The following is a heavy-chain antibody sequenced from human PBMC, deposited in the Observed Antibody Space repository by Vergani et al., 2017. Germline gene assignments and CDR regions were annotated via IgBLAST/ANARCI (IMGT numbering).Heavy chain of an antibody. CDR1: GFTFSSYA. CDR2: ISYDGSNK. J-gene: IGHJ4*02. D-gene: IGHD4-23*01. V-gene: IGHV3-30-3*01. CDR3: ARGSFGPYGGNVYGFDY. Sequence: QVQLVESGGGVVQPGRSLRLSCAASGFTFSSYAMHWVRQAPGKGLEWVAVISYDGSNKYYADSVKGRFTISRDNSKNTLYLQMNSLRAADTAVYYCARGSFGPYGGNVYGFDYWGQGTLVTVSS.